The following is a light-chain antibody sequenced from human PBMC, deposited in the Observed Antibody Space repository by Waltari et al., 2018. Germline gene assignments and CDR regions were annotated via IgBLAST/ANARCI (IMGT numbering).Light chain of an antibody. CDR3: QQYYSKRT. J-gene: IGKJ1*01. V-gene: IGKV4-1*01. CDR2: WAS. CDR1: QSVLYSYNDKNY. Sequence: DIVMTQSPDSLAASLGEEATINCKSSQSVLYSYNDKNYLAWYQQKPRQPPKLLIYWASTRQAGVPDRFSGSGSGTDSTLTISSLQAEDVAVYYCQQYYSKRTFGQGTKVEI.